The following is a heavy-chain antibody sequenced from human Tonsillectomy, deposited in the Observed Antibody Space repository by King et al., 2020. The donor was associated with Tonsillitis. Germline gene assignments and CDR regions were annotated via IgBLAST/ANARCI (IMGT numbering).Heavy chain of an antibody. CDR1: GYTFTGYY. D-gene: IGHD7-27*01. CDR2: INPNSGGT. CDR3: ARGQLGHKYVFDY. V-gene: IGHV1-2*04. J-gene: IGHJ4*02. Sequence: VQLVESGAEVKKPGASVKVSCKASGYTFTGYYMHWVRQAPGQGLEWMGWINPNSGGTNCAQKFQGWVTMTRDTSISTAYMELSRLRSDDTAVYYCARGQLGHKYVFDYWGQGTLVTVSS.